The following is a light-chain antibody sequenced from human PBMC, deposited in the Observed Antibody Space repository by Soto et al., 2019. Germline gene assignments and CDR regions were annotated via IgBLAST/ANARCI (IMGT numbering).Light chain of an antibody. CDR1: SSDVGGYNY. V-gene: IGLV2-14*01. Sequence: QSALTQPASVSGSPGQSITISCTGTSSDVGGYNYVSWYQQHPGKAPKLMIYDVSNRPSGVSNRFSGSKSGNTASLTISGLQAEDEADYYCSSYTSSSTLEFGGGTKVT. CDR2: DVS. CDR3: SSYTSSSTLE. J-gene: IGLJ3*02.